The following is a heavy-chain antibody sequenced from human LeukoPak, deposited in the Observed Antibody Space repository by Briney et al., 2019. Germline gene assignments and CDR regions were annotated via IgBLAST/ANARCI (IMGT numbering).Heavy chain of an antibody. CDR3: ARDRGADSGWVFDY. CDR1: GLTVNTDW. J-gene: IGHJ4*02. Sequence: GESLRLSCAAPGLTVNTDWMSWVRQAPGKGLEWVSYITSSSSTIYYADSVKGRFTISRDNAKNSLYLQMSSLRAEDTALYYCARDRGADSGWVFDYWGQGTLVTVSS. CDR2: ITSSSSTI. V-gene: IGHV3-48*01. D-gene: IGHD6-19*01.